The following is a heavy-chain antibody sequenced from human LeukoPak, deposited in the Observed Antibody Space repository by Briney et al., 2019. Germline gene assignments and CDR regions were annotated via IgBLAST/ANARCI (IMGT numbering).Heavy chain of an antibody. V-gene: IGHV4-39*01. CDR3: ANGQQDPDYYMDV. D-gene: IGHD6-13*01. CDR1: GGSISNSYQ. Sequence: SETLSLTCSIAGGSISNSYQWGWIRQPPGKGLEWIGSISYSGSTNYNPSLKSRVTMSVDTSKNQFSLKLNSVTAADTAVYFCANGQQDPDYYMDVWGKGTTVTVSS. J-gene: IGHJ6*03. CDR2: ISYSGST.